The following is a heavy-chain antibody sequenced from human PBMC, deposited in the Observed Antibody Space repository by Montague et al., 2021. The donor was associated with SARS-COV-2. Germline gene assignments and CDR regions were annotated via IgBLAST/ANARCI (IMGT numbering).Heavy chain of an antibody. D-gene: IGHD3-3*01. CDR3: ARGQRQRFSVFGVLAGGPELKHYALDV. CDR1: GGSFNNYY. V-gene: IGHV4-34*01. Sequence: SETLSLTCAVYGGSFNNYYWTWIRRAPGKGGEGFGEIDQGGATTYSRSSRGRLTLSAETSKNQFSLKLRSVTAADTAVYFCARGQRQRFSVFGVLAGGPELKHYALDVWGLGITVTVS. CDR2: IDQGGAT. J-gene: IGHJ6*02.